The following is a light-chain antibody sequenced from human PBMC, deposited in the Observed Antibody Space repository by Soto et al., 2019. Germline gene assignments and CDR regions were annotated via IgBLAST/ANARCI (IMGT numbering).Light chain of an antibody. J-gene: IGKJ1*01. V-gene: IGKV3-20*01. CDR3: QQYDNSLRT. CDR2: GAS. Sequence: DIVLTQSPGTLSLSPGDRATLSCRASQRVSSHYLAWYQQKPGQAPRLLIYGASSRATGIPDRFSGGGSGTDFTLTISRLEPADFVVYYCQQYDNSLRTFGQGTKLEIK. CDR1: QRVSSHY.